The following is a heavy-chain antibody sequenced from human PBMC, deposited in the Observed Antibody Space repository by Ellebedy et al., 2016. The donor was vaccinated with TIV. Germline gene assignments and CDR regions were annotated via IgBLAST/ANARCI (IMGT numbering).Heavy chain of an antibody. CDR3: TSKNCSGGDCYRFFDH. CDR2: ISGSGDST. D-gene: IGHD2-21*02. J-gene: IGHJ4*02. CDR1: GFTFTTHA. V-gene: IGHV3-23*01. Sequence: GESLKISCAGSGFTFTTHAMSWVRQAPGKGLEWVSAISGSGDSTNYADSVKGRFTISRDNSKNTLYLQMNSLRVEDTAVYYCTSKNCSGGDCYRFFDHWGQGTLLTVSS.